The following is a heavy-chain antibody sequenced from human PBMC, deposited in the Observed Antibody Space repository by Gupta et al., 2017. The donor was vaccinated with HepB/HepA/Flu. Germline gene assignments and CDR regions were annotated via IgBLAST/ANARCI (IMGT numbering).Heavy chain of an antibody. D-gene: IGHD3-10*01. CDR1: GGSISSTSYY. Sequence: QLQLQESGPGLVKPSETLSLTCTVSGGSISSTSYYWGWIRQPPGKGLEWIGSIYYSGSTYYNPSLKSRVTISVDTSKTQFSLRLSSVTAADTAVYYCARHSGASPSYYFDYWGQGTLVTVSS. V-gene: IGHV4-39*01. CDR3: ARHSGASPSYYFDY. J-gene: IGHJ4*02. CDR2: IYYSGST.